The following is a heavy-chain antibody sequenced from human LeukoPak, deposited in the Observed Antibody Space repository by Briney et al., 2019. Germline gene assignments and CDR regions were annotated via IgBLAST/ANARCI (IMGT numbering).Heavy chain of an antibody. J-gene: IGHJ3*02. V-gene: IGHV1-18*01. Sequence: ASVKVSCKASGYTFTSYGITWVRQAPGQGLEWIGCISAYNGNTNYAQKFQGKLIMTRDMSTSTVYMELTSLRSEDTAVYYCARDSESRSYYIGDAFDIWGQGTMVTVSS. CDR1: GYTFTSYG. D-gene: IGHD3-22*01. CDR2: ISAYNGNT. CDR3: ARDSESRSYYIGDAFDI.